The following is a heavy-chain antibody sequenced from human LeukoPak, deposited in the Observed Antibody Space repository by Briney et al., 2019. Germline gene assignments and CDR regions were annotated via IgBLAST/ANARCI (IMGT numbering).Heavy chain of an antibody. J-gene: IGHJ5*02. CDR2: IYHSGST. CDR3: ATFSYAGNAGGSAGS. CDR1: GGSISSSSYY. D-gene: IGHD4-23*01. Sequence: PSETLSLTCTVSGGSISSSSYYWGWLRQPPGKGLEWLGSIYHSGSTNYNPSLKSRVTITVDKSKTQFSLKLSSVTAADTAVYYCATFSYAGNAGGSAGSWGQGTLVTVSS. V-gene: IGHV4-39*07.